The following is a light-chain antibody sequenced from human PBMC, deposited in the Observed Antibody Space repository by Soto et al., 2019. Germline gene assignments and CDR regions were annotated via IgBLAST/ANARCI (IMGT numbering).Light chain of an antibody. J-gene: IGKJ5*01. V-gene: IGKV1-5*03. Sequence: DIQITQSPSTLSGSVGDRVTITCRASQTISSWLAWYQQKPGKAPKLLIYKASTLKSGVPSRFSGSGSGTDFTLTISSLDPEDFAVYYCQQRSNRPLTFGQGTRLEIK. CDR3: QQRSNRPLT. CDR1: QTISSW. CDR2: KAS.